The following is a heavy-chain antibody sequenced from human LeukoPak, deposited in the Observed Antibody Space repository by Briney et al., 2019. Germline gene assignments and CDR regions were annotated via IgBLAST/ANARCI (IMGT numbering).Heavy chain of an antibody. D-gene: IGHD5-18*01. CDR1: GGSISSYY. CDR3: ARHYTAMADNWFDP. Sequence: ETLSLTCTVSGGSISSYYWSWIRQPPGKGLEWIGYIYYSGSTNYNPSLKSRVTISVDTSKNQFSLKLSSVTTADTAVYYCARHYTAMADNWFDPWGQGTLVTVSS. J-gene: IGHJ5*02. CDR2: IYYSGST. V-gene: IGHV4-59*08.